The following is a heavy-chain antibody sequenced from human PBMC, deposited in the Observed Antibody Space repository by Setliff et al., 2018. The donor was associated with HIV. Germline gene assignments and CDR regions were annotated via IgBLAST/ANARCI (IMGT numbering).Heavy chain of an antibody. CDR2: VTPDGGDK. D-gene: IGHD6-25*01. V-gene: IGHV3-7*03. CDR1: GFMFGVDW. J-gene: IGHJ4*02. Sequence: LSLTCAASGFMFGVDWMSWVRQTPGKGLEWVASVTPDGGDKYYANSMRGRFTISRDNSKSVVYLQMNSLRAEDTAVYYCVQGGLSSGWGSFWGQGTLVTVSS. CDR3: VQGGLSSGWGSF.